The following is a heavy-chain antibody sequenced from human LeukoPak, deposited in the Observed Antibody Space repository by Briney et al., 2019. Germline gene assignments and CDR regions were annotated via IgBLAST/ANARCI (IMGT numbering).Heavy chain of an antibody. J-gene: IGHJ4*02. CDR1: RYTFTSYD. V-gene: IGHV1-8*01. CDR3: ARIRGYSYGYILGY. D-gene: IGHD5-18*01. CDR2: MNPNSGNT. Sequence: ASVKVSCKASRYTFTSYDIHWVRQPTAQGLEWMGWMNPNSGNTRYAQKFQGRGTMTRNTFIRTAYLEASSRRSGDNAVDYCARIRGYSYGYILGYWGQGTLVTVSS.